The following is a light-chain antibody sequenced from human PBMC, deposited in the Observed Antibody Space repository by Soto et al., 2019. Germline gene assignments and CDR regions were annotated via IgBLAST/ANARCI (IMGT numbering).Light chain of an antibody. V-gene: IGLV1-44*01. CDR1: SSNIGSNT. CDR3: AAWDDSLSGYV. J-gene: IGLJ1*01. Sequence: QAVVTQPPSASGTPGQRVTISCSGSSSNIGSNTVNWYQQFPGTAPQLLIYSNNQRPSGVPDRFSGSKSGTSASLAISGLQSEDEADYYCAAWDDSLSGYVFGTGTKVTVL. CDR2: SNN.